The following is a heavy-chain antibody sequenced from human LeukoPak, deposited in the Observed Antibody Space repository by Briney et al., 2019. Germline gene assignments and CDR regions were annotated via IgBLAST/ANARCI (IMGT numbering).Heavy chain of an antibody. J-gene: IGHJ6*02. CDR2: IYYSGST. V-gene: IGHV4-59*08. CDR1: GGSISSYY. D-gene: IGHD3-3*01. Sequence: PSETLSLTCTVSGGSISSYYWSWNRQPPGKGLEWIGYIYYSGSTNYNPSLKSRVTISVDTSKNQFSLKLSSVTAADTAVYYCARIGAIFGVVIIRFFGMDVWGQGTTVTVSS. CDR3: ARIGAIFGVVIIRFFGMDV.